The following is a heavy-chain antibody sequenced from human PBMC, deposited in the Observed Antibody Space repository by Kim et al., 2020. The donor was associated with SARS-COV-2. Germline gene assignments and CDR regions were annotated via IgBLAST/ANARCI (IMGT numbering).Heavy chain of an antibody. CDR3: ARGRGVRGRYCSSTSCPPYYYYYGMDV. CDR1: GGSFSGYY. CDR2: INHSGST. J-gene: IGHJ6*02. Sequence: SETLSLTCAVYGGSFSGYYWSWIRQPPGKGLEWIGEINHSGSTNYNPSLKSRVTISVDTSKNQFSLKLSSVTAADTAVYYCARGRGVRGRYCSSTSCPPYYYYYGMDVWGQGTTVTVSS. D-gene: IGHD2-2*01. V-gene: IGHV4-34*01.